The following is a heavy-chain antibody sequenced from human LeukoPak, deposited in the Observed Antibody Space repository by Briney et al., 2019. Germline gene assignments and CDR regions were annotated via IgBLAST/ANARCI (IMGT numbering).Heavy chain of an antibody. CDR3: ARDWLAGNPYHAFDL. D-gene: IGHD3-9*01. CDR2: IKEDGSEE. V-gene: IGHV3-7*01. J-gene: IGHJ3*01. Sequence: GGSLRLSCAASGFTFSNYWVTWVRQAPGKGLECVANIKEDGSEEYYVDSVKGRFSISRDNAKNSVYLQMNSLRAEDTAVYYCARDWLAGNPYHAFDLWGKGTMVTVSS. CDR1: GFTFSNYW.